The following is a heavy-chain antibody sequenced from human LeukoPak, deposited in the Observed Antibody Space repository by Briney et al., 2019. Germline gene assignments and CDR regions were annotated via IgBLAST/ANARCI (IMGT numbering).Heavy chain of an antibody. CDR2: INSDGSST. Sequence: GGSLRLSCAASGFTFSSYWMHWVRQAPGKGLVWVSRINSDGSSTSYADSAKGRFTISRDNAKNTLYLQMNSLRAEDTAVYYCARVTSSSFAFDYWGQGTLVTVSS. J-gene: IGHJ4*02. V-gene: IGHV3-74*01. D-gene: IGHD6-6*01. CDR3: ARVTSSSFAFDY. CDR1: GFTFSSYW.